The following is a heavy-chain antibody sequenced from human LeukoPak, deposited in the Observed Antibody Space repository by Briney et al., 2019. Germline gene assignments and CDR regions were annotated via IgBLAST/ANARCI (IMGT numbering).Heavy chain of an antibody. D-gene: IGHD6-19*01. Sequence: GGSLRLSCAASGFTFSSYWMHWVRHAPGNGLVWVSRIIGDGTSTSYADSVKGRFTISRDNAKNTLYLQMNSLRADDTALYYCARAGYRSAWHYFDYWGQGALVTVSS. CDR3: ARAGYRSAWHYFDY. CDR1: GFTFSSYW. J-gene: IGHJ4*02. CDR2: IIGDGTST. V-gene: IGHV3-74*01.